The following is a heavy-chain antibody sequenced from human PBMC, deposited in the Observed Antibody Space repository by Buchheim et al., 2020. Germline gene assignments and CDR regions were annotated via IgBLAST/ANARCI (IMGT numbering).Heavy chain of an antibody. CDR3: ARLEAVAGTEDFDY. V-gene: IGHV4-39*01. J-gene: IGHJ4*02. Sequence: QLQLQESGPGLVKPSETLSLTCTVSGGSISSSSYYWGWIRQPPGKGLEWIGSIYYSGSTYYNPPLKSRVTISVDTSKNQFSLKLSSVTAADTAVYYCARLEAVAGTEDFDYWGQGTL. CDR2: IYYSGST. D-gene: IGHD6-19*01. CDR1: GGSISSSSYY.